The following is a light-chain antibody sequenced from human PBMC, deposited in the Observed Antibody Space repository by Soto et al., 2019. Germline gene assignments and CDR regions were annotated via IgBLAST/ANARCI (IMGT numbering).Light chain of an antibody. CDR2: GAS. Sequence: DIVMTQSPDSLAVSLGERATMNCKCSRSVLYKSNNKNHLAWYQQKPGQAPSLLILGASTRATGVPARFSGSVSGTEFTLSISSLQSEDFAVYYCKQYKEWPPFTFGQGTRLEIK. CDR1: RSVLYKSNNKNH. V-gene: IGKV4-1*01. CDR3: KQYKEWPPFT. J-gene: IGKJ5*01.